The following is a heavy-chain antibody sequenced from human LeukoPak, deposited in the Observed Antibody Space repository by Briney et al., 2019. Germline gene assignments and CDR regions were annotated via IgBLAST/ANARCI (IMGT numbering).Heavy chain of an antibody. V-gene: IGHV3-7*01. CDR2: IKQDGSEK. J-gene: IGHJ3*02. Sequence: GGSLRLSCAASGLTFSNYWMNWVRQAPGKGLEWVANIKQDGSEKYYVDSVKGRFTVSRDNSKKTLYLEMNSLRVEDTAVYYCARTGESHAFDIWGQGTMVTVSS. CDR1: GLTFSNYW. CDR3: ARTGESHAFDI. D-gene: IGHD1-26*01.